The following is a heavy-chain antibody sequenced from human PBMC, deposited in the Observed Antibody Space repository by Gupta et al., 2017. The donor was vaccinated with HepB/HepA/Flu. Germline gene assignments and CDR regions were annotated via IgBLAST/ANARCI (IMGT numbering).Heavy chain of an antibody. Sequence: EVQLVESGGGLVQPGGPLRLSCAASGFTFSSHWMNWVHQAPGKGLEWVANIKQDGSEKKYVDSVKGRFTISRDNAKDSLYLQMDSLRAEDTAVYYCARGSGSTTRALDIWGQGTMVTVSS. V-gene: IGHV3-7*01. D-gene: IGHD2/OR15-2a*01. CDR1: GFTFSSHW. CDR2: IKQDGSEK. CDR3: ARGSGSTTRALDI. J-gene: IGHJ3*02.